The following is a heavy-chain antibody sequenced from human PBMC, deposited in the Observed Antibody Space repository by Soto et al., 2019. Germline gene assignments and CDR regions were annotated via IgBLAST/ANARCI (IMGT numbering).Heavy chain of an antibody. CDR2: IYHSGNT. CDR1: GGSISSDNYY. D-gene: IGHD3-22*01. CDR3: ARHKSADSSRGYYYELDY. V-gene: IGHV4-39*01. Sequence: QLHLQESGPGLVKPSETLSLTCTVSGGSISSDNYYWVWIRQPPGRGLDWIGSIYHSGNTYYNPSLKSRVTISVDTSKNQFSLKVSGVTAADTAVYFCARHKSADSSRGYYYELDYWGQGTVVTVSS. J-gene: IGHJ4*02.